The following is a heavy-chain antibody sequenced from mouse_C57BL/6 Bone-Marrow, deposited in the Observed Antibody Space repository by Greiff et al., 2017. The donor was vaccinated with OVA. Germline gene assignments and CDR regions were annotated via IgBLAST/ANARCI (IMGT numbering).Heavy chain of an antibody. D-gene: IGHD2-5*01. CDR1: GYAFSSSW. V-gene: IGHV1-82*01. J-gene: IGHJ3*01. CDR3: ARIGYSNPCFAY. Sequence: VQLQQSGPELVKPGASVKISCKASGYAFSSSWMNWVKQRPGKGLEWIGRIYPGDGDTNYNGKFKGKATLTADKSSSTSYMQLSSLTSEDSAVYFCARIGYSNPCFAYWGQGTLVTVSA. CDR2: IYPGDGDT.